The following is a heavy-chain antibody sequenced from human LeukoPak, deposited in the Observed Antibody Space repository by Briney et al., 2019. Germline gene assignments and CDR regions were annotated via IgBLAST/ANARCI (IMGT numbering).Heavy chain of an antibody. D-gene: IGHD2-15*01. V-gene: IGHV4-39*01. Sequence: SETLSLTCTVSGGSINNNNNFWAWIRQPPGEGLEWIGSISSSGSTYYNPSLESRITISVDTSKNQFSLNLNSVTAADTAVFYCASRPRSGRRAYYFDSWGQGTLVTVSS. CDR2: ISSSGST. CDR3: ASRPRSGRRAYYFDS. CDR1: GGSINNNNNF. J-gene: IGHJ4*02.